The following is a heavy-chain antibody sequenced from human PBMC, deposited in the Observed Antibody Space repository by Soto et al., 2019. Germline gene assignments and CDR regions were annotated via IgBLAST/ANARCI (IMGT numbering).Heavy chain of an antibody. CDR1: GFTFSSYG. CDR2: ISYDGSNK. V-gene: IGHV3-30*18. Sequence: PGGSLRLSCAASGFTFSSYGMHWVRQAPGKGLEWVAVISYDGSNKYYADSVKGRFTISRDNSKNTLYLQMNSLRAEDTAVYYCAKAMNYDSPYDYCGQGTLVTVSS. CDR3: AKAMNYDSPYDY. J-gene: IGHJ4*02. D-gene: IGHD3-3*01.